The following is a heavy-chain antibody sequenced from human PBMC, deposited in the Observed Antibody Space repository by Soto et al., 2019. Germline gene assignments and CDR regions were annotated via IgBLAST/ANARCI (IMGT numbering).Heavy chain of an antibody. Sequence: SVEVSCRASRGTFRSYAISWVREAPGQGLEWMGGIIPIFGTANYAQKFQGRVTITADESTSTAYMELSSLRSEDTAVYYCARTTSCSGGSCYSRVGSAFDIWGQGTMVTVSS. J-gene: IGHJ3*02. CDR1: RGTFRSYA. CDR2: IIPIFGTA. V-gene: IGHV1-69*13. CDR3: ARTTSCSGGSCYSRVGSAFDI. D-gene: IGHD2-15*01.